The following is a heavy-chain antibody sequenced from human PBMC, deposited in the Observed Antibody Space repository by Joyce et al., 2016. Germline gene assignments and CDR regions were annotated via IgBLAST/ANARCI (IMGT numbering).Heavy chain of an antibody. CDR2: ISGTSYYI. J-gene: IGHJ6*02. D-gene: IGHD3-16*01. CDR3: ARGGISYYYAMDV. V-gene: IGHV3-21*01. CDR1: GSTFSSSS. Sequence: QLVESGGGVVKPGGSLRLSCEASGSTFSSSSMSWFSQGPGKGVGGVAAISGTSYYIFHAETVRGRFTVSRDNAKKTLYLQMNSLRAEDSAVFYCARGGISYYYAMDVWGQGTTVTVSS.